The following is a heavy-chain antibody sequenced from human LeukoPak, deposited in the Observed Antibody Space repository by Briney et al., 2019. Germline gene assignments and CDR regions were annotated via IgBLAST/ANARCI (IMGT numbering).Heavy chain of an antibody. D-gene: IGHD3-3*01. V-gene: IGHV4-34*01. CDR1: GGSFNGDY. J-gene: IGHJ6*03. Sequence: SETLSLTCAVYGGSFNGDYWSWIRHPPGKGMEWIGEINHSGSTNYNPSLKSRVPISVDTSTNQFSLKLSSVTAADTAVYYCARDRFYYDFWSGYYPRDDYMDVWGKGTTVTVSS. CDR3: ARDRFYYDFWSGYYPRDDYMDV. CDR2: INHSGST.